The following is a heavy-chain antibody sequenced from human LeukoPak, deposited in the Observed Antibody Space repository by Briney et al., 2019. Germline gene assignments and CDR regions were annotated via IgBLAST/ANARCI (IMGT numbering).Heavy chain of an antibody. CDR2: IDWDDDK. J-gene: IGHJ4*02. CDR3: ARIADSGGIYFDY. CDR1: GFSLRTSGMR. Sequence: SGPGLLQPTPTLTLTCTFSGFSLRTSGMRVSWIRQPPGKALEWLARIDWDDDKFYSTSLKTRLTISKDTSKNQVVLTVAIVDPVDTGTSICARIADSGGIYFDYWGQRILVTVSS. V-gene: IGHV2-70*04. D-gene: IGHD2-15*01.